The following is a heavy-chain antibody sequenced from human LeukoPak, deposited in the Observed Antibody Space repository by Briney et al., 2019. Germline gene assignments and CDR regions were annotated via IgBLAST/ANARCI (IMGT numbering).Heavy chain of an antibody. CDR2: IYSGGST. V-gene: IGHV3-53*01. D-gene: IGHD3-16*02. Sequence: GGSLRLSCAASGFTVSTNYMSWVRRTPGKGLEWVSVIYSGGSTYYADSVKGRFAISRDNSKNTLYLQMNSLRAEDTAVYYCARGTAGYHSSYFDYWGQGTLVTVSS. CDR1: GFTVSTNY. CDR3: ARGTAGYHSSYFDY. J-gene: IGHJ4*02.